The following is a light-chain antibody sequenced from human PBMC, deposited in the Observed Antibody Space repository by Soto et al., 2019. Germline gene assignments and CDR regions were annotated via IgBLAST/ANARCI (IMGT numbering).Light chain of an antibody. CDR3: QKRNNWPPIT. V-gene: IGKV3-11*01. CDR2: DAS. J-gene: IGKJ5*01. Sequence: EIVLTQSPVTLSLSPGARATLSCRASQSVSSYLAWYQQRPGQAPRLLIYDASNRATGIPARFSGSGSGTDFTLTIDNLEPEDFAIYYCQKRNNWPPITFGQGTRLEIK. CDR1: QSVSSY.